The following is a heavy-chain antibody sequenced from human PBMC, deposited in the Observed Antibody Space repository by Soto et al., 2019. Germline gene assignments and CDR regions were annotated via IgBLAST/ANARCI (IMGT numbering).Heavy chain of an antibody. Sequence: QVHLQESGPGLVKPSETLSLTCRISGGSTSSSDWWTWVRQPPGEGLEWIGEIHRAGVTNYNSSLNSRLTISPDHARNQFSLSLTSVTAADAAVYFCAGRPEIHPRWGQGILVPVSS. CDR1: GGSTSSSDW. J-gene: IGHJ4*02. V-gene: IGHV4-4*02. CDR2: IHRAGVT. D-gene: IGHD1-26*01. CDR3: AGRPEIHPR.